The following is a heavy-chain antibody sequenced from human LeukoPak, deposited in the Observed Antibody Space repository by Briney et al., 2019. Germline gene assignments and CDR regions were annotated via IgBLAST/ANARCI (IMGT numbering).Heavy chain of an antibody. D-gene: IGHD1-1*01. J-gene: IGHJ4*02. CDR2: ISSSSSYI. V-gene: IGHV3-21*01. CDR1: GFTFSSYS. Sequence: GGSLRLSCAASGFTFSSYSMNWVRQAPGKGLEWVSSISSSSSYIYYADSVKGRFTISRDNSKNTLYLQMSSLRGDDTAVYYCAKGRYDTDYWGQGTLVIVSS. CDR3: AKGRYDTDY.